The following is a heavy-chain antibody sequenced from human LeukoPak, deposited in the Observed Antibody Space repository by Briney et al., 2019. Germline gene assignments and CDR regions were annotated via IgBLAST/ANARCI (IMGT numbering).Heavy chain of an antibody. Sequence: PSETLSLTCAVYGGSFSGYYWSWIRQPPGKGLEWIGEINHSGSTNYNPSLKSRVTISIDTSRNQFYLRQSSVTAADTAVYYCAREWASRRGAFDIWSQGTMVTVSS. CDR2: INHSGST. CDR1: GGSFSGYY. CDR3: AREWASRRGAFDI. V-gene: IGHV4-34*01. D-gene: IGHD3-10*01. J-gene: IGHJ3*02.